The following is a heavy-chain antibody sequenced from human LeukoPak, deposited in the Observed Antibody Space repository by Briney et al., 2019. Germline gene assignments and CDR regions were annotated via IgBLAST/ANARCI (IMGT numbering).Heavy chain of an antibody. Sequence: GGSLRLSCAASGFTFSSYWMHWVRHAPGKGLVWVSRINSDGSSTSYADSVKGRFTISRDNAKNTLYLQMNSLRAEDTAVYYCARAGGLGIQNYYYYMDVWGKGTTVTVSS. CDR1: GFTFSSYW. J-gene: IGHJ6*03. D-gene: IGHD7-27*01. CDR3: ARAGGLGIQNYYYYMDV. CDR2: INSDGSST. V-gene: IGHV3-74*01.